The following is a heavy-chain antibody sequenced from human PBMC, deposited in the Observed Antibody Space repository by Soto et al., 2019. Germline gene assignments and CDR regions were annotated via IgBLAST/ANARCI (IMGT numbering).Heavy chain of an antibody. Sequence: GGSLRLSCAASGFTFSSYSMNWARQAPGKGLEWVSYISSSSSTIYYADSVKGRFTISRDNAKNSLYLQMNSLRDEDTAVYYCARDRYYYDFWSGYYTEAGNYYGMDVWGQGTTVTVSS. D-gene: IGHD3-3*01. CDR2: ISSSSSTI. CDR1: GFTFSSYS. J-gene: IGHJ6*02. V-gene: IGHV3-48*02. CDR3: ARDRYYYDFWSGYYTEAGNYYGMDV.